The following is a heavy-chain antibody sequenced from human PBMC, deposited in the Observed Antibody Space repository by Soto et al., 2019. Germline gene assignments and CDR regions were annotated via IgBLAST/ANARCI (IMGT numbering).Heavy chain of an antibody. J-gene: IGHJ4*02. Sequence: GGSLRLSCAASGFTFSSYAMSWVRQAPGKGLEWVSAISGSGGSTYYADSVKGRFTISRDNSKNTLYLQMNSLRAEDTAVYYCAKDQQIDVVVIAIGECYDYWGQGTLVTVSS. CDR3: AKDQQIDVVVIAIGECYDY. CDR2: ISGSGGST. CDR1: GFTFSSYA. D-gene: IGHD2-21*01. V-gene: IGHV3-23*01.